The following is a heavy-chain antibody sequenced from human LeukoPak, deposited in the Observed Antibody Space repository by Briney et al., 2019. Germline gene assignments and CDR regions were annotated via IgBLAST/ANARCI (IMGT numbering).Heavy chain of an antibody. CDR3: ARHQWAPAFDV. CDR1: GESMSGFH. Sequence: SETLSLTCTVSGESMSGFHGNWIRQPPGKGLEWIGYMHYTESTNYNPSLKSRVTISIDTSKNQFSLKLSSVTASDTAVYYCARHQWAPAFDVWGQGTMVTVSS. D-gene: IGHD1-26*01. CDR2: MHYTEST. J-gene: IGHJ3*01. V-gene: IGHV4-59*08.